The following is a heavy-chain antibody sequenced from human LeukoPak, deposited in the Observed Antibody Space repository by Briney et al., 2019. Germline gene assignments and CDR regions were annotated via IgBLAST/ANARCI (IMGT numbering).Heavy chain of an antibody. V-gene: IGHV4-4*07. CDR2: IYSSGST. CDR3: ARGGKATVVTM. D-gene: IGHD4-23*01. J-gene: IGHJ4*02. Sequence: PSETLSLTCTVSGGSINSYYWSWIRQPAGKGLAWIGRIYSSGSTNYNPSLKSRVSMSVDTSENQFSLKLTSVTAADTAVYYCARGGKATVVTMWGQGILVTVSS. CDR1: GGSINSYY.